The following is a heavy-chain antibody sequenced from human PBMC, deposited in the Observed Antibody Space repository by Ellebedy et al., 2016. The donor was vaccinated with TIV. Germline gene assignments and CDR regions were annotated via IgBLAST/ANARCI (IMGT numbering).Heavy chain of an antibody. V-gene: IGHV3-74*01. CDR1: GFTFSSYW. CDR2: INSDGSST. CDR3: TASPTYYDFWSGYYGGGRFDY. J-gene: IGHJ4*02. D-gene: IGHD3-3*01. Sequence: PGGSLRLSCAASGFTFSSYWMHWVRQAPGKGLVWVSRINSDGSSTSYEDSVKGRFTISRDNAENTLYLQMNSLRAEDTAVYYCTASPTYYDFWSGYYGGGRFDYWGQGTLVTVSS.